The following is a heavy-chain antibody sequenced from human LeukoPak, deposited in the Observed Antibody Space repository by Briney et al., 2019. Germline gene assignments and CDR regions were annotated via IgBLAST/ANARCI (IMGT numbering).Heavy chain of an antibody. CDR2: IYADGST. V-gene: IGHV3-53*01. CDR1: GFTVSTNY. Sequence: GGSLRLSCAASGFTVSTNYMSWVRQAPGKGLEWVSVIYADGSTYYADSVKGRFTISRDNSKNTLYLQMNSLRAEDTAVYYCARPGAGWFDYWGQGNLVTVSS. J-gene: IGHJ4*02. D-gene: IGHD6-19*01. CDR3: ARPGAGWFDY.